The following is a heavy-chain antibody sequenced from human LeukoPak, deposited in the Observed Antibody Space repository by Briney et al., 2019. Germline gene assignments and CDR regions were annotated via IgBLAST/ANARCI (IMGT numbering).Heavy chain of an antibody. Sequence: SGGSLRLSCTFSGLTFRSDWMNWVRQAPGKGLEWVANINPGGNEIRSVDSVKGRSIISRDNAKNSLDLQMSSLRVEDTAVYYCMCWGTDNHWGQGILVTVSS. CDR3: MCWGTDNH. V-gene: IGHV3-7*01. CDR1: GLTFRSDW. D-gene: IGHD7-27*01. J-gene: IGHJ4*02. CDR2: INPGGNEI.